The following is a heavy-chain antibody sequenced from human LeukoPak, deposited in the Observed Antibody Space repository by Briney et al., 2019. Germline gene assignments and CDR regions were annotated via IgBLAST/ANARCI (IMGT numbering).Heavy chain of an antibody. Sequence: GGSLRLSCEASGFTFSSYSMNWVRQAPGKGLEWVSSISSSSSYIYYADSVKGRFTISRDNAKNSLYLQMNSLRAEDTAVYYCARNRDSSGYYLGPFDSWGQGTLVTVSP. V-gene: IGHV3-21*01. D-gene: IGHD3-22*01. CDR2: ISSSSSYI. CDR1: GFTFSSYS. CDR3: ARNRDSSGYYLGPFDS. J-gene: IGHJ4*02.